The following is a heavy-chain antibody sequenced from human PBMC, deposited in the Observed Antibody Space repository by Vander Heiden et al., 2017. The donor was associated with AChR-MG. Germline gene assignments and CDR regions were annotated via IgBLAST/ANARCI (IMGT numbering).Heavy chain of an antibody. J-gene: IGHJ6*03. V-gene: IGHV3-30*18. Sequence: QVQLVESGGGVVQPGRSLRLSCAASGFTFSSYGMHWVRPAPGKWLEWVSVISYDGSNKYYADSVKGRFTISRDNSKNTLYLQMNSLRAEDTAVYYCAKVTTARIQLWGLGYYMDVWGKGTTVTVSS. CDR3: AKVTTARIQLWGLGYYMDV. CDR2: ISYDGSNK. CDR1: GFTFSSYG. D-gene: IGHD5-18*01.